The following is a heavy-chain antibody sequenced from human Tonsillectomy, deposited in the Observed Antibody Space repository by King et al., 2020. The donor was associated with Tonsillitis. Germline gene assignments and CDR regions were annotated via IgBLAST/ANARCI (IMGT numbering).Heavy chain of an antibody. V-gene: IGHV3-48*03. J-gene: IGHJ3*02. CDR3: AREGLDYYDSSGYYRVDAFDT. Sequence: VQLVESGGGLVQPGGSLRLSCASSGFTFSSDEMNWVRQAPGKGLEWVSYISSSGSTLYYADSVKGRFPHSRDNAKNSPYLQMNSLRAEDTAVYYCAREGLDYYDSSGYYRVDAFDTWGQGKMVTVSS. CDR1: GFTFSSDE. CDR2: ISSSGSTL. D-gene: IGHD3-22*01.